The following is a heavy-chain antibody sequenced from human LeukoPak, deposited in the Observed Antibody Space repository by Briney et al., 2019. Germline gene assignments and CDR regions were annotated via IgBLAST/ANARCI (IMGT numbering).Heavy chain of an antibody. Sequence: GGSLRLSCAASGFTFSSYSMNWVRQAPGKGLEWVSSISSSSSYIYYADSVKGRFTISRDNAKNSLYLQMNSLRAEDTAVYYCARDFSMATVVFDYWGQGTLVTVSS. D-gene: IGHD5-24*01. V-gene: IGHV3-21*01. CDR3: ARDFSMATVVFDY. CDR2: ISSSSSYI. CDR1: GFTFSSYS. J-gene: IGHJ4*02.